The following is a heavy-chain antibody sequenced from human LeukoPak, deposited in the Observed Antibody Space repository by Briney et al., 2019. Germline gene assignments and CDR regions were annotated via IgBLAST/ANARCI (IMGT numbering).Heavy chain of an antibody. Sequence: GGSLRLSCAASGFTFSSYGMHWVRQAPGKGLEWVAFISYDGSNKFYADSVKGRFTTSRDNSKNTLYLQMNSLRAEDTAVYYCAKDHAPGYSYGYREGYFDYWGQRTLVTVSS. D-gene: IGHD5-18*01. J-gene: IGHJ4*02. V-gene: IGHV3-30*18. CDR1: GFTFSSYG. CDR2: ISYDGSNK. CDR3: AKDHAPGYSYGYREGYFDY.